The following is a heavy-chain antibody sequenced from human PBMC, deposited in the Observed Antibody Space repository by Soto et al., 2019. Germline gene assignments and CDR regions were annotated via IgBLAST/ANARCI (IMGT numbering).Heavy chain of an antibody. V-gene: IGHV1-2*02. D-gene: IGHD2-2*01. CDR3: ARSLLDEYSSSWRSAYYGMDV. J-gene: IGHJ6*02. CDR2: INPNSGGT. Sequence: QVQLVQSGAEVKKPGASVKVSCKASGFTFSAYYIYWVRQAPGQGLEWIRWINPNSGGTNNAQKFQGRVTMTRDTSTSTVYMELSALISDDTAVYFCARSLLDEYSSSWRSAYYGMDVWGQGTTVTVSS. CDR1: GFTFSAYY.